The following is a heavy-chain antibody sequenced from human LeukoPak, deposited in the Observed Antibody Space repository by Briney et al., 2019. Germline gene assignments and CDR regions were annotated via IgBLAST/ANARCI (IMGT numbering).Heavy chain of an antibody. CDR2: FDPEDGEYGET. V-gene: IGHV1-24*01. J-gene: IGHJ4*02. D-gene: IGHD5-12*01. Sequence: ASVKVSCKVAGYNLIEAAINWVRQAPGKGLEWIGGFDPEDGEYGETQVAQNFQGRVTMTEDTSTDTAYMVLSSLTPEDTAVYYCAMTDRYAGRPFDYWGQGSLVTVSS. CDR1: GYNLIEAA. CDR3: AMTDRYAGRPFDY.